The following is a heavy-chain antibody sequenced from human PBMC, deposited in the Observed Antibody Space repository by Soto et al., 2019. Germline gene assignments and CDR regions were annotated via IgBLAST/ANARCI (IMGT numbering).Heavy chain of an antibody. J-gene: IGHJ4*02. CDR2: LSGNGGSI. V-gene: IGHV3-21*06. CDR3: ARDLKTTVAAFDF. Sequence: PWGTLRLSCAASGYRFSTYTMNWVRQAPEKRLERVSSLSGNGGSINYADSVQGRFAFSRDNAKSSLYLQMNSLRVEDTAVYYCARDLKTTVAAFDFWGLGTMVTVSS. D-gene: IGHD6-13*01. CDR1: GYRFSTYT.